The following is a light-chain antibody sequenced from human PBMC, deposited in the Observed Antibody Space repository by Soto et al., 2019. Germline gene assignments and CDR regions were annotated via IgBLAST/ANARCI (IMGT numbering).Light chain of an antibody. V-gene: IGKV3-15*01. CDR3: QQSNKWPPAYT. Sequence: EIVMTQSPATLSVSPGERATLSCRASQSVSSNLAWYQQKPGQAPRLLIYGASTRATGIPARFSGSGSGTEFTLTISSRQSEDFALYSCQQSNKWPPAYTFGQGTKLEIK. J-gene: IGKJ2*01. CDR2: GAS. CDR1: QSVSSN.